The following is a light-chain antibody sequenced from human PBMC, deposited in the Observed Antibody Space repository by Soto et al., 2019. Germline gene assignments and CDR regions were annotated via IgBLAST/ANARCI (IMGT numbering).Light chain of an antibody. V-gene: IGKV3-11*01. CDR3: QQRSN. Sequence: EIVLTQSPATLSLSPGERATLSCRASQSVSSYLAWYQQKPGQAPRLLIYDASNRATGFPARFSGSGSGTDFPLTMRGLEPEDFAVYYCQQRSNFGQGTKLEIK. CDR1: QSVSSY. J-gene: IGKJ2*01. CDR2: DAS.